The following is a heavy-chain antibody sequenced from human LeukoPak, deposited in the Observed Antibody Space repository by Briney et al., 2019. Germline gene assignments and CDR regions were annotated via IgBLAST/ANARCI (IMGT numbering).Heavy chain of an antibody. CDR1: GYSFTSYW. J-gene: IGHJ6*03. V-gene: IGHV5-51*01. CDR2: IYPGDSDT. CDR3: ARFEQQLSSPTNYYYYYMDV. D-gene: IGHD6-13*01. Sequence: GESLKISCKGSGYSFTSYWIGWVRQMPGKGLEWIGIIYPGDSDTRYSPSFQGQVTISAHKSISTAYLQWSSLKASDTAMYYCARFEQQLSSPTNYYYYYMDVWGKGTTVTTSS.